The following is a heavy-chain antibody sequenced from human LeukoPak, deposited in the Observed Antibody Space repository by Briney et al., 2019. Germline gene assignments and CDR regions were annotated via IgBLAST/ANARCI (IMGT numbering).Heavy chain of an antibody. CDR2: IIPIFGTA. CDR3: AKGIVGATTGSNYYYYGMDV. CDR1: GGTFSSCA. V-gene: IGHV1-69*01. J-gene: IGHJ6*02. D-gene: IGHD1-26*01. Sequence: ASVKVSCKASGGTFSSCAISWVRQAPGQGLEWMGGIIPIFGTANYAQKFQGRVTITADESTSTAYMELSSLRSEDTAVYYCAKGIVGATTGSNYYYYGMDVWGQGTTVTVSS.